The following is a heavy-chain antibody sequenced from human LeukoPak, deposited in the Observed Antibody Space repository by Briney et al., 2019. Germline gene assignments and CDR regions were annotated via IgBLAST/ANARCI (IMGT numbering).Heavy chain of an antibody. CDR2: IAHDGSNK. Sequence: TGGPLKLSCAASGFSFRNYVVQGAREVPGKGLEGVALIAHDGSNKYYADSVKGRFTISRDNSRSILYLQMNSLRPEDTAVYSCARSFFQWNYGSCLDSWGQGTLVTVSS. V-gene: IGHV3-30*03. J-gene: IGHJ4*02. CDR1: GFSFRNYV. D-gene: IGHD1-7*01. CDR3: ARSFFQWNYGSCLDS.